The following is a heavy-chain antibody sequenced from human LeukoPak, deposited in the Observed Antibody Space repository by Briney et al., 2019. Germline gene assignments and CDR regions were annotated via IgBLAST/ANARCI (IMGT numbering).Heavy chain of an antibody. D-gene: IGHD3-10*01. CDR2: IYSGGST. Sequence: PGGSLRLSCAASGFTVSSNYMSWVRQAPGKGLEWVSVIYSGGSTYYADSVKGRFTISRDNSKNTLYLQMNSLRAEDTAVYYCASFMVRGVFDYWGQGTLVTVSS. V-gene: IGHV3-66*01. CDR1: GFTVSSNY. CDR3: ASFMVRGVFDY. J-gene: IGHJ4*02.